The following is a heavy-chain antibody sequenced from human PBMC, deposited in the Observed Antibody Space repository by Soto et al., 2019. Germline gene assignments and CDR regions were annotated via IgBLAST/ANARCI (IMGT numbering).Heavy chain of an antibody. CDR2: IYYSGST. CDR3: AREGCSSTSCSHRYFDY. V-gene: IGHV4-39*07. D-gene: IGHD2-2*01. CDR1: VGSVSSSSYY. Sequence: SETLSLTCTVSVGSVSSSSYYWGWIRQPPGKGLEWIGSIYYSGSTYYNPSLKSRVTISVDRSKNQFSLKLSSVTAADTAVYYCAREGCSSTSCSHRYFDYWGQGTLVTVSS. J-gene: IGHJ4*02.